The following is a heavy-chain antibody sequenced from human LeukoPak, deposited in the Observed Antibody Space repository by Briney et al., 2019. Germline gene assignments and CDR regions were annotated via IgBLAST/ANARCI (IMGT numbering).Heavy chain of an antibody. D-gene: IGHD6-13*01. Sequence: SVKVSCNSSGLRFRTSAMQWVRQTRGQGLEWIGWTVLGSGDTNYAQSLKERVTITRDMSTSTAYMELSSLRSEDTAMYYCAAGFSNHGYIYWGQGTLVTVSS. CDR3: AAGFSNHGYIY. V-gene: IGHV1-58*02. CDR2: TVLGSGDT. CDR1: GLRFRTSA. J-gene: IGHJ4*02.